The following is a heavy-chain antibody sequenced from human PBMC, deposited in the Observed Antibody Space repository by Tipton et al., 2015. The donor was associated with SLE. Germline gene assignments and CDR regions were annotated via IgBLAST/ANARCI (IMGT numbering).Heavy chain of an antibody. Sequence: GSLRLSCAASGFSFSDHAMTWVRQAPGKGLEWVSVIYSGGNTNSADSVKGRFTISRDTSKNTLYLQMNSLRVEDTAVYYCTKGGDFDSWGPGTLVTVSS. CDR1: GFSFSDHA. CDR3: TKGGDFDS. D-gene: IGHD3-16*01. J-gene: IGHJ4*02. CDR2: IYSGGNT. V-gene: IGHV3-23*03.